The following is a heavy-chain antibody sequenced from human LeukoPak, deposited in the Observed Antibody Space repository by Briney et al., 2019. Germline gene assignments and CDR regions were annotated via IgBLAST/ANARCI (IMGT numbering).Heavy chain of an antibody. D-gene: IGHD4-23*01. Sequence: PTGGSLRLSCAVSGITLSNYGMSWVRQAPGKGLEWVAGISDSGGSTNYADSVKGRFTISRDNPKNTLYLQMNSLRVEDTAVYYCARDYGGNIRGYFDYWGQGTLVTVSS. CDR1: GITLSNYG. CDR2: ISDSGGST. J-gene: IGHJ4*02. CDR3: ARDYGGNIRGYFDY. V-gene: IGHV3-23*01.